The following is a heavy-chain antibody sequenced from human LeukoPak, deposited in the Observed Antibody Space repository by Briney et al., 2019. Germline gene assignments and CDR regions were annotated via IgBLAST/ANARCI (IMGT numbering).Heavy chain of an antibody. J-gene: IGHJ4*02. Sequence: GASLRLSCAASGFTFSSYAMSWVRQAPGKGVDGVAAISGSGGSTYYADSVKGGFTISRDNSKNTLYLQMNSLRAEDTAVYYCAKQGSSGCLDYWGQGTLVTVSS. CDR1: GFTFSSYA. CDR2: ISGSGGST. CDR3: AKQGSSGCLDY. D-gene: IGHD6-19*01. V-gene: IGHV3-23*01.